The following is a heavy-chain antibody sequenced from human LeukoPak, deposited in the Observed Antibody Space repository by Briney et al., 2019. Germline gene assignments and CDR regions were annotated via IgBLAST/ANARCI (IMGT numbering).Heavy chain of an antibody. D-gene: IGHD1-26*01. CDR3: AKGYSGSHYGYFDF. CDR1: GFTFDDYA. V-gene: IGHV3-9*01. Sequence: PGGSLRLSCAASGFTFDDYAMHWVRQAPGKGLERVSGITWNSDTKAYADSVKGRFTISRDNAKNSLYLQMNSLRAEDTALYYCAKGYSGSHYGYFDFWGQGTLVTVSS. J-gene: IGHJ4*02. CDR2: ITWNSDTK.